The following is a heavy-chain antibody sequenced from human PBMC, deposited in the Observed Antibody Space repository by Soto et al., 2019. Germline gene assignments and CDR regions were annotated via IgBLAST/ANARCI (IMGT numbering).Heavy chain of an antibody. J-gene: IGHJ4*02. D-gene: IGHD6-19*01. CDR3: ARDGPGWYLDY. Sequence: SGGSLRLSCAASGFTFSSYGMHWVRQAPGKGLEWVAVIWYDGSNKYYADSVKGRFTISRDNSKNTLYLQMNSLRAEDTAVYYCARDGPGWYLDYWGQGTLVTVSS. CDR2: IWYDGSNK. V-gene: IGHV3-33*01. CDR1: GFTFSSYG.